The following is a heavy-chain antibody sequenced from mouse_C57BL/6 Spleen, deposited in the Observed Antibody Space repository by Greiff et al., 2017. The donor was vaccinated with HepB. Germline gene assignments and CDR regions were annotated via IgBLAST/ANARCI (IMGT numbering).Heavy chain of an antibody. CDR2: IDPSDSYT. CDR3: ARSLPHWGPDY. Sequence: QVQLQQPGAELVKPGASVKLSCKASGYTFTSYWMQWVKQRPGQGLEWIGEIDPSDSYTNYNQKFKGKATLTVDTSSSTAYMQLSSLTSEDSAVYYCARSLPHWGPDYWGHGTTLTVSS. J-gene: IGHJ2*01. V-gene: IGHV1-50*01. D-gene: IGHD4-1*01. CDR1: GYTFTSYW.